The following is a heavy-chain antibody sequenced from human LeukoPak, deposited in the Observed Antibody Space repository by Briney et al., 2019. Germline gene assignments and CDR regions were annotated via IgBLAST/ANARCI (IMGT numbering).Heavy chain of an antibody. CDR1: GFTVSSNY. V-gene: IGHV3-66*01. J-gene: IGHJ4*02. D-gene: IGHD1-26*01. CDR2: IYSGGST. Sequence: QPGGSLRLSCAASGFTVSSNYMSWVRQAPGKGLEWVSVIYSGGSTYYADSVKGRFTISRDNSKNTLYLQMNSLRAEDTAVYYCARDLEWELLTPLWGQGTLVTVSS. CDR3: ARDLEWELLTPL.